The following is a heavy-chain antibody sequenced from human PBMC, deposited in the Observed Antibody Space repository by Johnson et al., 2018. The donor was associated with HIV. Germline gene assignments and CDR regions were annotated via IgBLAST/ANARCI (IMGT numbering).Heavy chain of an antibody. CDR1: GFTFSDYY. CDR3: AKVWDYFDSNAFDI. D-gene: IGHD3-22*01. J-gene: IGHJ3*02. CDR2: ISSSDSTI. Sequence: QVQLVESGGGLVKPGGSLRLSCAASGFTFSDYYMSWIRQAPGKGLEWVSYISSSDSTIYYADSVKGRFTMSSANSKNRLYLQMNRLRVDDSAVYYCAKVWDYFDSNAFDIWGQGTVVTVSS. V-gene: IGHV3-11*04.